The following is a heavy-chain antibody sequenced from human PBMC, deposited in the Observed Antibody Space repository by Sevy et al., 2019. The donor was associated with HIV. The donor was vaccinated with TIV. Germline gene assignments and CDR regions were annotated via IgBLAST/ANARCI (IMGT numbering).Heavy chain of an antibody. CDR1: GFTFSSYS. CDR2: ISSSSSTI. CDR3: ARGIEDYDFWSGYYKPLAFDI. Sequence: GGSLRLSCAASGFTFSSYSMNWVRQAPGKGLEWVSYISSSSSTIYYAHSVKGRFTISRDNAKNSLYLQMNSLRDEDKAVYYCARGIEDYDFWSGYYKPLAFDIWGQGTMVTVSS. J-gene: IGHJ3*02. V-gene: IGHV3-48*02. D-gene: IGHD3-3*01.